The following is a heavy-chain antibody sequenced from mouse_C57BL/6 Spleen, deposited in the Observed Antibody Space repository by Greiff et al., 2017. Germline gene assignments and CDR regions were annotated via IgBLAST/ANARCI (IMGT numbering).Heavy chain of an antibody. CDR3: TGSNGSSPAWFAY. V-gene: IGHV1-15*01. Sequence: VKLQQSGAELVRPGASVTLSCKASGYTFTDYEMHWVKQTPVHGLEWIGAIDPETGGTAYNQKFKGKAILTADESSSTAYMELRSLTSEDSAVYYCTGSNGSSPAWFAYWGQGTLVTVSA. CDR1: GYTFTDYE. CDR2: IDPETGGT. J-gene: IGHJ3*01. D-gene: IGHD1-1*01.